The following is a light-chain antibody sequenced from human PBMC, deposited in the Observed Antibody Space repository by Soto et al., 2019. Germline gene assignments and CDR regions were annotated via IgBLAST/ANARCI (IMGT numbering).Light chain of an antibody. CDR1: QSVSSNY. V-gene: IGKV3-20*01. J-gene: IGKJ1*01. CDR2: GAS. CDR3: QQCGSSPET. Sequence: EIVLTQSPGTRSLPQGERATLSCRASQSVSSNYLAWYQQKPGQAPRLLIHGASSRATGIPDRFSGSGSGTDFTLTISRLEPEDFAVYYCQQCGSSPETFGQGTKVEIK.